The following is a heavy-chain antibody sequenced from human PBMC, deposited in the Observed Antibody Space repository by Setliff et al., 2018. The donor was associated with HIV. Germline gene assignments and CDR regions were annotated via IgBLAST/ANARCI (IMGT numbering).Heavy chain of an antibody. D-gene: IGHD2-15*01. V-gene: IGHV4-4*09. J-gene: IGHJ4*02. Sequence: SETLSLTCTVSGDTDFYWSWIRQSPGKGLEWIGYIHASGKANYNPSLKSRVTISLDTSKMQFSLRLTSVTAADTAVYYCARRAANGLFDYWGQGTLVTVSS. CDR2: IHASGKA. CDR3: ARRAANGLFDY. CDR1: GDTDFY.